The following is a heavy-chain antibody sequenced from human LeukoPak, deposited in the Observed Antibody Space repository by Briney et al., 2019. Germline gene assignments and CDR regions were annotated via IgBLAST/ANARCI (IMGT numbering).Heavy chain of an antibody. D-gene: IGHD3-10*01. Sequence: SETLSLTCTVSGGSISSYYWSWIRQPPGKGLEWIGYIYYSGSTKYNPSLKSRVTMTVDTSKNQFSLKLSPVTAADTAVYYCARHRGSGSPYFDYWGQGTLITVSS. CDR1: GGSISSYY. V-gene: IGHV4-59*08. CDR2: IYYSGST. J-gene: IGHJ4*02. CDR3: ARHRGSGSPYFDY.